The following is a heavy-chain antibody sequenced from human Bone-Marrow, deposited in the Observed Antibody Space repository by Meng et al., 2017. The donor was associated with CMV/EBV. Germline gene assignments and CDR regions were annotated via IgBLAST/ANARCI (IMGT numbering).Heavy chain of an antibody. D-gene: IGHD3-22*01. J-gene: IGHJ4*02. V-gene: IGHV3-48*04. CDR1: GFTFSSYS. CDR2: ISSSSSTI. CDR3: ARDALPGYYDSSGQDY. Sequence: ETLSLTCAASGFTFSSYSMNWVRQAPGKGLEWVSYISSSSSTIYYADSVKGRFTISRDNAKNSLYLQMNSLRAEDTAVYYCARDALPGYYDSSGQDYWGQGPLVTVPS.